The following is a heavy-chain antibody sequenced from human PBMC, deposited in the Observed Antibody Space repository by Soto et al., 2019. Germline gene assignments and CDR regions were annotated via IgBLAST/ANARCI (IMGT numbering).Heavy chain of an antibody. CDR1: GFAFSTYW. Sequence: PGGSLRLSCAASGFAFSTYWMHWVRQAPGNGLLWVARIKFDGSSTYSADSVKGRFTISRDDAKNTLYLQMNGLRVDDTAVYYCARGAKNIYAMDVWGQGTTVTVSS. CDR3: ARGAKNIYAMDV. V-gene: IGHV3-74*01. J-gene: IGHJ6*02. CDR2: IKFDGSST.